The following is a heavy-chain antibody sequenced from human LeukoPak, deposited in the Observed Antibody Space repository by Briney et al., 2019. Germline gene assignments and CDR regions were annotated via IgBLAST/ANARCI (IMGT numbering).Heavy chain of an antibody. V-gene: IGHV4-34*01. CDR2: INHSGST. D-gene: IGHD2-21*02. CDR1: GGSFSGYY. Sequence: KPSETLSLTCAVCGGSFSGYYWSWIRQPPGKGLEWIGEINHSGSTNYNPSIKSQVTISVDTSKNQFSLKLSSVTAADTAVYYCARSIVVVTAIGYYYYGMDVWGQGTTVTVSS. J-gene: IGHJ6*02. CDR3: ARSIVVVTAIGYYYYGMDV.